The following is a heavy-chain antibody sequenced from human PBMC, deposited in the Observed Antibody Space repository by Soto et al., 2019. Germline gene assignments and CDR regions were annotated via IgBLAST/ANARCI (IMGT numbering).Heavy chain of an antibody. CDR2: ISGSGGST. V-gene: IGHV3-23*01. J-gene: IGHJ6*02. CDR1: GFTFSSYA. D-gene: IGHD3-10*01. CDR3: AKDLPSYFGGGMDV. Sequence: EVQLLESGGGLEQRGGSLRLSCAASGFTFSSYAMSWVRQAPGKGLEWVSAISGSGGSTYYADSVKGRFTISRDNSKNTLYLQMNSLRAEDTAVYYCAKDLPSYFGGGMDVWGQGTTVTVSS.